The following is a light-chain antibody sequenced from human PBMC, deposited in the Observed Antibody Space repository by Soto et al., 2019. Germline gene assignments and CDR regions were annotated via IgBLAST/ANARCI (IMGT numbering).Light chain of an antibody. CDR2: GAS. Sequence: EIVMTQSPATLAVSPGERAALSCRASQRVSSNFAWYQQKPGQAPRLLIYGASSRATGTPARFSGSGSGTEFTLTISSLQSEDFAVYYCQQYNNWPYTFGRGTKLEMK. V-gene: IGKV3-15*01. CDR3: QQYNNWPYT. CDR1: QRVSSN. J-gene: IGKJ2*01.